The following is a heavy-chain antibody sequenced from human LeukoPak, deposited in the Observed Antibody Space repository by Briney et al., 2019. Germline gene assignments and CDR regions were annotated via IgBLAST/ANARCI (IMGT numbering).Heavy chain of an antibody. CDR2: ISAYNGNT. CDR1: GYTFTSYG. J-gene: IGHJ4*02. Sequence: ASVKVSCKASGYTFTSYGISWVRQAPGQGLEWMGWISAYNGNTNYAQKLQGRVTMTTDTSTSTAYMELRSLRSDDTAVYYCAREGAFYYYDSSGYFDDYWGQGTLVTASS. D-gene: IGHD3-22*01. V-gene: IGHV1-18*01. CDR3: AREGAFYYYDSSGYFDDY.